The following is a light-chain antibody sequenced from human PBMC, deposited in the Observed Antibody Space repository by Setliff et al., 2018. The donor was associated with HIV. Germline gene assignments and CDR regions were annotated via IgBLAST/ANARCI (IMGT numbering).Light chain of an antibody. CDR1: GSDVGSYNY. J-gene: IGLJ1*01. Sequence: QSALTQPASVSGSPGQSITISCTGTGSDVGSYNYVSWYQQHPGKAPKLIIYEVRNRPSGISNRFSGSKSGNTASLTISGLQAEDEADYYRSSYAISNTLPFGTGTKVTVL. CDR2: EVR. V-gene: IGLV2-14*01. CDR3: SSYAISNTLP.